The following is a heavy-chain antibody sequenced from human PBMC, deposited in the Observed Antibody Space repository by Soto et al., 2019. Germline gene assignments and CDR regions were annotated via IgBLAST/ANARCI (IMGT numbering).Heavy chain of an antibody. CDR2: ISGSGGSK. D-gene: IGHD3-3*01. CDR3: AKVGLHYDFWSGYPFYYFDY. CDR1: GFTFSSYA. V-gene: IGHV3-23*01. J-gene: IGHJ4*02. Sequence: GGSLRLSCAASGFTFSSYAMSWVRQAPGKGLEWVSAISGSGGSKYYADSVKGRFTFSRDNSKNTLYLQMNSLRAEDTAVYYCAKVGLHYDFWSGYPFYYFDYWGQGTLVTGSS.